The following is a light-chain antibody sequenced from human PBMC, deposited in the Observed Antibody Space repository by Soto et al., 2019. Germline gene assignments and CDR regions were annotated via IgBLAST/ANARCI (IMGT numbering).Light chain of an antibody. Sequence: DIVMTQSPLSLPVTPGEPASISCSSSESLLHSNGYNYLDWYLQNPGQSPQLLIFLGSNRASGVPDRFSGSGSGKVFTLKISRVEAEDVGVYYCMQAIQTPLTFVQGTKVDIK. J-gene: IGKJ1*01. V-gene: IGKV2-28*01. CDR1: ESLLHSNGYNY. CDR2: LGS. CDR3: MQAIQTPLT.